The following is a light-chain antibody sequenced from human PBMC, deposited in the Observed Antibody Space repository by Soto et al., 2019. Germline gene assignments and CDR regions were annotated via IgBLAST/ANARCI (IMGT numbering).Light chain of an antibody. CDR3: LQHNTYPPT. CDR2: GVY. CDR1: QSVSSN. J-gene: IGKJ2*01. V-gene: IGKV3D-15*01. Sequence: EIVMTQSPTILSVSPGERATLSCRASQSVSSNLAWYQQKPGQAPRLLIYGVYTRAPGIPARFSGSGSGTEFTLTISSLQSEDFAVYYCLQHNTYPPTFGQGTKLEIK.